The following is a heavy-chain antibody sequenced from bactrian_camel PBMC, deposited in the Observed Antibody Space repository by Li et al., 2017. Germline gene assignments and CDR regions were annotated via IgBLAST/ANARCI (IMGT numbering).Heavy chain of an antibody. CDR3: AANQPPCGGDWFRLAGPGGY. CDR2: IRRDGGET. Sequence: HVQLVESGGGSVQAGGSLRLSCKVSGHSRGSNCVGWYRLPPGRAPAEREGIAAIRRDGGETWYAASVKGRFTISQDNDKNTVYLQMNDLKPEDSAMYYCAANQPPCGGDWFRLAGPGGYWGQGTQVSVSS. D-gene: IGHD7*01. CDR1: GHSRGSNC. V-gene: IGHV3S45*01. J-gene: IGHJ4*01.